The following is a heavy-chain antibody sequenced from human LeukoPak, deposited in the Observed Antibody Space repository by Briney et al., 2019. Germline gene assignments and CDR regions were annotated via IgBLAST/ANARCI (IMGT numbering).Heavy chain of an antibody. J-gene: IGHJ4*02. V-gene: IGHV3-33*06. D-gene: IGHD6-13*01. CDR2: IWYDGSNK. CDR3: AKWLIAAEYYFDY. Sequence: GGSLRLSCAASGFTFSSYGMHWVRQAPGKGLEWVAVIWYDGSNKYYADSVKGRFTISRDNSKNTLYLQMNSLRAEDTAVYYCAKWLIAAEYYFDYWGQGTLVTVSS. CDR1: GFTFSSYG.